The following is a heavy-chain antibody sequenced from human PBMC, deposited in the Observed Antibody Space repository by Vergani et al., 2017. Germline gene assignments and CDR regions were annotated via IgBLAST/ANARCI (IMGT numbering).Heavy chain of an antibody. CDR1: GFTLNTYG. CDR2: IRYGGSSE. J-gene: IGHJ6*02. Sequence: QVQILQSGGGVVQPGRSLRLSCTLSGFTLNTYGIHWVRQAPGKGLEWVSFIRYGGSSEYYGDSVKGRFTISRDKSQNTVNLQMNSLRTEDTAVYFCANSVMAGNVGVAYFGMDVWGRGTTVTVSS. D-gene: IGHD2-8*01. CDR3: ANSVMAGNVGVAYFGMDV. V-gene: IGHV3-30*02.